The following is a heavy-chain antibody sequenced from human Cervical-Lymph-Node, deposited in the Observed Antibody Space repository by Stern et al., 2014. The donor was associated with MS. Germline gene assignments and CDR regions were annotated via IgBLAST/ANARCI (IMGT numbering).Heavy chain of an antibody. V-gene: IGHV5-51*01. CDR1: GYTFTSYW. CDR3: ARQRYFDY. Sequence: EVQLVESGPEVKRPGESLKISCQASGYTFTSYWIGWVRQMPGKGLEWIAIIFPGGSDIRYSPSFQGQVTISAAKSSSPAYLQWNNLKASDTAIYYCARQRYFDYWGQETLVTVSS. CDR2: IFPGGSDI. J-gene: IGHJ4*02.